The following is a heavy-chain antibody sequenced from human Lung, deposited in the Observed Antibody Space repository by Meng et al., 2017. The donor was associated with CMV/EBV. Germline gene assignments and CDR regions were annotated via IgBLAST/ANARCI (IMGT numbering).Heavy chain of an antibody. CDR3: AKEYIAAAGTDYYYGMDV. Sequence: ESXKISXAASGFTFDDYAMHWVRQAPGKGLEWVSLISWDGGSTYYADSVKGRFTISRDNSKNSLYLQMNSLRAEDTALYYCAKEYIAAAGTDYYYGMDVWGQGTXVTVAS. V-gene: IGHV3-43D*03. J-gene: IGHJ6*02. CDR1: GFTFDDYA. D-gene: IGHD6-13*01. CDR2: ISWDGGST.